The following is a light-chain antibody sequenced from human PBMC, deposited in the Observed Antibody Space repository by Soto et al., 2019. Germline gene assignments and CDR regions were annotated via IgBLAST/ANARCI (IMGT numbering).Light chain of an antibody. J-gene: IGKJ1*01. CDR1: QSISTF. V-gene: IGKV1-39*01. CDR2: AAS. Sequence: DIQMTQSPSSLSASVGDRFTITCRASQSISTFLNWFQQKPGEAPKLLIYAASSLQSGVPSRFSGSRSGPDFTLTISSLQPEDFATYYCQQSYSSPPTFGQGTKVDIK. CDR3: QQSYSSPPT.